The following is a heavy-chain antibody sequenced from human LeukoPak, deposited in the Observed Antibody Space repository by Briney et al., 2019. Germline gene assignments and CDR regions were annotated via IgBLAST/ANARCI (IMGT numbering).Heavy chain of an antibody. D-gene: IGHD3-9*01. CDR1: GGYVNRGTFF. J-gene: IGHJ3*02. CDR3: ARDSPQIFPHAFDI. Sequence: SETLSLACAVSGGYVNRGTFFWTWIRKPPGKGLEWIGYISNSGSTNYHPSLKSRVTISSDTSKTQFTLKLTSVTAADTAVYYCARDSPQIFPHAFDIWGQGTMVTVSS. CDR2: ISNSGST. V-gene: IGHV4-61*01.